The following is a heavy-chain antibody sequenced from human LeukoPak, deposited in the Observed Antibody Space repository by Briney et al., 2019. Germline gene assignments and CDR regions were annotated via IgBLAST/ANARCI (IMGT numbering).Heavy chain of an antibody. J-gene: IGHJ5*02. V-gene: IGHV4-34*01. CDR2: INHSGST. CDR3: ARVASGLYYYGSGSYRNRYNWFDP. CDR1: GGSFSGYY. D-gene: IGHD3-10*01. Sequence: SETLSPTCAVYGGSFSGYYWSWIRQPPGKGLEWIGEINHSGSTNYNPSLKSRVTISVDTSKNQFSLKLSSVTAADAAVYYCARVASGLYYYGSGSYRNRYNWFDPWGQGTLVTVSS.